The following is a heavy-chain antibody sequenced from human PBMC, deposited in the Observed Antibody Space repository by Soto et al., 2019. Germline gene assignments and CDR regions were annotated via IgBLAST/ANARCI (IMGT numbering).Heavy chain of an antibody. CDR2: ISGSGGST. CDR3: SKAPGGDNFGVVIIPPDY. D-gene: IGHD3-3*01. CDR1: GFTFSSYA. V-gene: IGHV3-23*01. Sequence: GGSLRLSCAASGFTFSSYAMSWARQAPGKGLEWVSAISGSGGSTYYADSVKGRFTISRDNSKNTLYLQMNSLRAEDTAVYYSSKAPGGDNFGVVIIPPDYWGQGTLVTVSS. J-gene: IGHJ4*02.